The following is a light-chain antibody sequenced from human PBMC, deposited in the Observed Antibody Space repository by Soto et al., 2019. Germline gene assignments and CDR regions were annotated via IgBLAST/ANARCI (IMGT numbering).Light chain of an antibody. CDR2: GAS. Sequence: EIVLTQSPGTLSLSPGDRATLSCRASQSVSSSYLAWYQQNPGQAPRLLIYGASSRGTGIPDRFSGSGSGTDFTLTISRLEPEDFAVYYCQQYGSSPPWTFGQGTKVEIK. CDR1: QSVSSSY. J-gene: IGKJ1*01. CDR3: QQYGSSPPWT. V-gene: IGKV3-20*01.